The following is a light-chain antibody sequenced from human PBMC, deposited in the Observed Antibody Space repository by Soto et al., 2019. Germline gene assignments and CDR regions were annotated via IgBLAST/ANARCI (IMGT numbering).Light chain of an antibody. J-gene: IGKJ4*01. Sequence: EIVITQSPATQSVYPGARATLSCKGSQSVSSNLAWYQQKPGQAPTLLIYGASTRATGIPARFSGSGSGTEFTLTISSLQPEHFATYYCQQSYSTPQSLTFGGGTKVDI. CDR1: QSVSSN. V-gene: IGKV3-15*01. CDR2: GAS. CDR3: QQSYSTPQSLT.